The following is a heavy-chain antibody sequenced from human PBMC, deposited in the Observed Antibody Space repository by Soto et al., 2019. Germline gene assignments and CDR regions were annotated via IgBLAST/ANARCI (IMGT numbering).Heavy chain of an antibody. CDR2: LYYGGST. J-gene: IGHJ6*02. D-gene: IGHD2-15*01. V-gene: IGHV4-31*03. CDR3: GRYGLPLNYYAMDV. Sequence: SETLSLTCTVSGASISSGGYCWSWIRQVPGKGLGWIGFLYYGGSTYYNPSLKSRVTISVDTSENQFSLKLNSVTAADTAVYYCGRYGLPLNYYAMDVWGQGTTVTVSS. CDR1: GASISSGGYC.